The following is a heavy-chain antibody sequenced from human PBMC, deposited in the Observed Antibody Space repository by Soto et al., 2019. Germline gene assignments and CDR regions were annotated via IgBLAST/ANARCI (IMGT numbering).Heavy chain of an antibody. D-gene: IGHD1-26*01. V-gene: IGHV1-69*01. CDR2: IIPIFGTA. Sequence: QVQLVQSGAEVKKPGSSVKVSCKASGGTFSSYAISWVRQAPGQGLEWIGGIIPIFGTANYAQKFQGRVTITADESTSTVYMELSSLRSEDTAVYYCARGRSGSYYDAPDDFDIWGQGTMVTVSS. CDR1: GGTFSSYA. J-gene: IGHJ3*02. CDR3: ARGRSGSYYDAPDDFDI.